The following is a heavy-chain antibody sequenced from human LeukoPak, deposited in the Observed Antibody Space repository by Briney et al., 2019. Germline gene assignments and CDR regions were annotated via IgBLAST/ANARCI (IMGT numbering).Heavy chain of an antibody. Sequence: GGSLRLSCAASGFTFSSYAMNWVRQAPGKGLEWVSSLSASGGNTYYADSVKGRFTISRDNSKNTLYLQMNSLRAEDTAVYYCAKGHHYGSGSYWVWGQGTLVTVPS. V-gene: IGHV3-23*01. CDR2: LSASGGNT. J-gene: IGHJ4*02. D-gene: IGHD3-10*01. CDR1: GFTFSSYA. CDR3: AKGHHYGSGSYWV.